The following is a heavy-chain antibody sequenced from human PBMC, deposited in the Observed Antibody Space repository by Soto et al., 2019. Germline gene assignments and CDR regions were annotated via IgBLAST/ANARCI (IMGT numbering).Heavy chain of an antibody. V-gene: IGHV3-23*01. CDR3: AKDCGSFDYFDY. Sequence: GGSLSLSCAASGFPFSSYAMSWVRQAPGKGLEWVSAISGSGGSTYYADSVKGRFTISRDNSKNTLYLQMNSLRAEDTAVYYCAKDCGSFDYFDYWGQGTLVTVSS. CDR2: ISGSGGST. CDR1: GFPFSSYA. D-gene: IGHD1-26*01. J-gene: IGHJ4*02.